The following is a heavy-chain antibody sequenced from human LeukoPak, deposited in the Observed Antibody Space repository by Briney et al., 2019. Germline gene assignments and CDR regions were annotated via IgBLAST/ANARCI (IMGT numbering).Heavy chain of an antibody. CDR3: ARDQHTAMAPVDAFDI. V-gene: IGHV3-66*01. J-gene: IGHJ3*02. Sequence: GGSLRLSCAASGFTVSSNYMSWVRQAPGKGLEWVSVIYSGGSTDYADSVKGRFTISRDNSKNTLYLQMNSLRAEDTAVYYCARDQHTAMAPVDAFDIWGQGTMVTVSS. D-gene: IGHD5-18*01. CDR2: IYSGGST. CDR1: GFTVSSNY.